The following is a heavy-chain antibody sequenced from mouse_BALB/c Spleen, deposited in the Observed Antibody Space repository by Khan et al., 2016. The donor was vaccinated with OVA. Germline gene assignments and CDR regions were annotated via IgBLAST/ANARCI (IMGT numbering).Heavy chain of an antibody. D-gene: IGHD1-1*01. CDR1: GFTFSTYG. V-gene: IGHV5-6*01. CDR3: ARLAYYYDSEGFAY. CDR2: VSTGGGYT. Sequence: EVELVESGGDLVKPGGSLKLSCAASGFTFSTYGMSWVRQTPDKRLEWVATVSTGGGYTYYPDSVKRRFTISRDNAKNTLYLQMSSLKSEDTAMFYCARLAYYYDSEGFAYWGQGTLVTVSA. J-gene: IGHJ3*01.